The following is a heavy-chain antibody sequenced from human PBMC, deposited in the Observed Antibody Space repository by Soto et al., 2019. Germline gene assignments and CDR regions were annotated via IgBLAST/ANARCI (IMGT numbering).Heavy chain of an antibody. CDR3: ARVPDY. J-gene: IGHJ4*02. CDR2: MYHSGST. Sequence: QLQLQESGSGLVKPSQTLSLTCAVSGGSISRGGYSWRWIRQPPGKGLEWIGYMYHSGSTYYNPPLKSRVTISIDRSMNQFSLKLSSVTAADTAVYYCARVPDYWGQGILVTVSS. CDR1: GGSISRGGYS. D-gene: IGHD2-2*01. V-gene: IGHV4-30-2*01.